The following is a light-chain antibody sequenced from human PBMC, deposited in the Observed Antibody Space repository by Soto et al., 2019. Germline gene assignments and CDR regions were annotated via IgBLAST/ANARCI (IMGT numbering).Light chain of an antibody. CDR2: DVS. V-gene: IGLV2-14*01. CDR3: SSYTSSGTLVV. CDR1: SSDVGGYNY. J-gene: IGLJ2*01. Sequence: QSALTQPASVSGSPGQSITISCTGTSSDVGGYNYVSWYQQHPGKAPKLMIYDVSNRHSGVSNRFSGSKSGNTASLTISGLQAEDEADYYCSSYTSSGTLVVFGGGTKVTVL.